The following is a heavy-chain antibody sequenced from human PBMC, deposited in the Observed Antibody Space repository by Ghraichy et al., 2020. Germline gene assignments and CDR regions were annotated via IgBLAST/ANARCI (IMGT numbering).Heavy chain of an antibody. CDR2: ITSGGTIV. CDR3: ARDGLAATGLSRQYYFDY. Sequence: GGSLRLSCAASGFTFSDYYMNWIRQAPGKGLEWVSYITSGGTIVYYADSVRGRFTVSRDNAKNSLFLQMDNLRAEDTAVYYCARDGLAATGLSRQYYFDYWGQGTLVTVSS. CDR1: GFTFSDYY. J-gene: IGHJ4*02. V-gene: IGHV3-11*01. D-gene: IGHD6-25*01.